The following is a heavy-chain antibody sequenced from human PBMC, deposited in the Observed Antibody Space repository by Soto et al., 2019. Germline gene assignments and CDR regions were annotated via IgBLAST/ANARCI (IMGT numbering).Heavy chain of an antibody. Sequence: PSETLSLTCTVSGGSISSYYWSWIRQPPGKGLEWIGYIYYSGSTNYNPSLKSRVTISVDTSKNQFSLKLSSVTAADTAVYYCARHRYGSGSYADFDYWGQGTLVTVSS. V-gene: IGHV4-59*08. CDR3: ARHRYGSGSYADFDY. CDR1: GGSISSYY. CDR2: IYYSGST. J-gene: IGHJ4*02. D-gene: IGHD3-10*01.